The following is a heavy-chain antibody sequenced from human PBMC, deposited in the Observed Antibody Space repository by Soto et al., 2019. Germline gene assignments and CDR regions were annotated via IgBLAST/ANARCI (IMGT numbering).Heavy chain of an antibody. V-gene: IGHV1-3*01. J-gene: IGHJ5*02. D-gene: IGHD6-13*01. Sequence: ASVKVSCKASGYTFTSYAMHWVRQAPGQRLEWMGWINAGNGNTKYSQRFQGRVTITRDTSASTAYMELSSLRSEDTAVYYCAFSRWYLFTNWFDPWGQGTLVTVS. CDR3: AFSRWYLFTNWFDP. CDR2: INAGNGNT. CDR1: GYTFTSYA.